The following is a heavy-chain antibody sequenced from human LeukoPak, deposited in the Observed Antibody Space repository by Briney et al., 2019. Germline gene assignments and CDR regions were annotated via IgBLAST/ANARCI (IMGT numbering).Heavy chain of an antibody. J-gene: IGHJ4*02. D-gene: IGHD6-13*01. CDR1: GFTFSSYW. Sequence: GGSLRLSCAASGFTFSSYWMSWVRQAPGKGLEWVANIKQDGSEKYYVDSVKGRFTIFRDNAKNSLYLQMNSLRAEDTALYYCAKDMGYSSSWESYFDYWGQGTLVTVSS. V-gene: IGHV3-7*03. CDR3: AKDMGYSSSWESYFDY. CDR2: IKQDGSEK.